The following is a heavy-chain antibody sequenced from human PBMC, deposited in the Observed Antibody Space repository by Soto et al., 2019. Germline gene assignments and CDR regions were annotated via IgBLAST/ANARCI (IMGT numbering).Heavy chain of an antibody. CDR3: ARERGPFKSIVATIRSAFDI. V-gene: IGHV3-30-3*01. Sequence: QVQLVESGGGVVQPGRSLRLSCAASGFTFSSYAMHWVRQAPGKGLEWVAVISYDGSNKYYADSVKGRFTISRDNSKNTLYLQMNSLRAEDRAVYYCARERGPFKSIVATIRSAFDIWGQGTMVTVSS. D-gene: IGHD5-12*01. CDR1: GFTFSSYA. CDR2: ISYDGSNK. J-gene: IGHJ3*02.